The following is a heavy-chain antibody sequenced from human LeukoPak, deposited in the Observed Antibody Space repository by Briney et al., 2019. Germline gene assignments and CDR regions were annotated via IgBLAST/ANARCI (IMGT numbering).Heavy chain of an antibody. D-gene: IGHD6-19*01. CDR3: ARVGKNGWDFDH. J-gene: IGHJ4*02. CDR2: IYVDGST. V-gene: IGHV3-66*01. CDR1: GFTFSNAW. Sequence: GGSLRLSCAASGFTFSNAWMSWVRQAPGKGLEWVSVIYVDGSTYYADSVKGRITISRDNSRNALYLQMNSLRAEDTAVYYCARVGKNGWDFDHWGQGTLVTVSS.